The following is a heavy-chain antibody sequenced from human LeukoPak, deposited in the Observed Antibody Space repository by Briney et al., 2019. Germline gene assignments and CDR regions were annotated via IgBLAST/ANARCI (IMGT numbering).Heavy chain of an antibody. CDR2: ISYDGSNK. Sequence: PGRSLRLSCAASGFTFSSYAMHWVRQAPGKGLEWVAVISYDGSNKYYADSVKGRFTISRDSSKNTLYLQMNSLRAGDTAVYYCARGKGGYYYFDYWGQGTLVTVSS. CDR1: GFTFSSYA. CDR3: ARGKGGYYYFDY. J-gene: IGHJ4*02. D-gene: IGHD3-10*01. V-gene: IGHV3-30-3*01.